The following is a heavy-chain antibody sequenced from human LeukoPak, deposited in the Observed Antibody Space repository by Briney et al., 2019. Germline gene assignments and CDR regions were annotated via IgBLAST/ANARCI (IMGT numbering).Heavy chain of an antibody. CDR3: AKGFSVRGRFDP. CDR2: ISVSGIT. CDR1: GLTFSSNS. J-gene: IGHJ5*02. V-gene: IGHV3-23*01. Sequence: GGSLRLSCVASGLTFSSNSMSWVRQPPGMGLEWVSGISVSGITVYADSVKGRLTISRDNSKNTLYLQMNNLRAEDTALYYCAKGFSVRGRFDPWGQGTQVTVS. D-gene: IGHD2-15*01.